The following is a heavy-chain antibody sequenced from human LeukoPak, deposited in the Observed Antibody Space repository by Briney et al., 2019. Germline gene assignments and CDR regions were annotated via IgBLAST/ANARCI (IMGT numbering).Heavy chain of an antibody. Sequence: GASVKVSCKASGYTFTSYGISWVRQAPGQGLEWMGWISAYNGNTNYAQKLQGRVTMTTDTSTSTADMELRSLRSDNTAVYYCARDLGLVVPATIDYWGQGTLVTVSS. D-gene: IGHD2-2*01. V-gene: IGHV1-18*01. J-gene: IGHJ4*02. CDR2: ISAYNGNT. CDR3: ARDLGLVVPATIDY. CDR1: GYTFTSYG.